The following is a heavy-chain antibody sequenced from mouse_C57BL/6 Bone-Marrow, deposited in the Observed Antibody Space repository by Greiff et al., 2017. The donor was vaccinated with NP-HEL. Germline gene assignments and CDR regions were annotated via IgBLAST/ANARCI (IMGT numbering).Heavy chain of an antibody. CDR3: AVEEVRITTVVAKDY. J-gene: IGHJ2*01. Sequence: VQLQQSGAELARPGASVKLSCKASGYTFTSYGISWVKQRTGQGLEWIGEIYPRSGNNYYNEKFKGKATLTADKSSSTAYMELSSLTSEDSAVYFCAVEEVRITTVVAKDYWGQGTTLTVSS. V-gene: IGHV1-81*01. D-gene: IGHD1-1*01. CDR2: IYPRSGNN. CDR1: GYTFTSYG.